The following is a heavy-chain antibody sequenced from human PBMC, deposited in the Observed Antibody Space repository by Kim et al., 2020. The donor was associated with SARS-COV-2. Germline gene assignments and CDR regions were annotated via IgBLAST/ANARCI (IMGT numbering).Heavy chain of an antibody. CDR2: ISYDGSNK. CDR1: GFTFSSYG. V-gene: IGHV3-33*05. Sequence: GGSLRLSCAASGFTFSSYGMHWVRQAPGKGLEWVAVISYDGSNKYYADSVKGRFTISRDNSKNTLYLQMNSLRAEDTAVYYCARDLRDYYGSGSYVPNFDYWGQGTLVTVSS. J-gene: IGHJ4*02. D-gene: IGHD3-10*01. CDR3: ARDLRDYYGSGSYVPNFDY.